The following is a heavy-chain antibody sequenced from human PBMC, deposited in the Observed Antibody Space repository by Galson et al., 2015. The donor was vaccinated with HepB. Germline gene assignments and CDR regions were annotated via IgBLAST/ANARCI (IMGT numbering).Heavy chain of an antibody. V-gene: IGHV4-34*01. CDR1: GGSFRGFY. CDR2: VSQGEST. CDR3: ARGNDYGSGTFYKSYGIDV. J-gene: IGHJ3*01. D-gene: IGHD3-10*01. Sequence: ATVSLTCAVYGGSFRGFYWRWIRQRPGKGLEWSGGVSQGESTNDNPSLKSLVTISVDTSKNQFSLKLRSLTAADTALYYCARGNDYGSGTFYKSYGIDVWGQGTMVIVSS.